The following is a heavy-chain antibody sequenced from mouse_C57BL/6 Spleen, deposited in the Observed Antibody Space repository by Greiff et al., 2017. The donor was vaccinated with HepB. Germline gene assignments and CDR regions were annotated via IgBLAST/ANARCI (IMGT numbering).Heavy chain of an antibody. CDR2: IYPGSGNT. CDR1: GYTFTDYY. J-gene: IGHJ4*01. D-gene: IGHD4-1*01. CDR3: ARLLTGVYAMDY. V-gene: IGHV1-76*01. Sequence: QVQLQQSGAELVRPGASVKLSCKASGYTFTDYYINWVKQRPGQGLEWIARIYPGSGNTYYNEKFKGKATLTAEKSSSTAYMQLSSLTSEDSAVYFCARLLTGVYAMDYWGQGTSVTVSS.